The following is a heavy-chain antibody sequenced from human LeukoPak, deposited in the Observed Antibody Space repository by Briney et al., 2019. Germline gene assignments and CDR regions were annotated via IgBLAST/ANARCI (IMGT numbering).Heavy chain of an antibody. CDR3: AGEKDSIDY. CDR2: INHSGST. CDR1: GFTFSSYG. D-gene: IGHD2-15*01. V-gene: IGHV4-34*01. J-gene: IGHJ4*02. Sequence: GSLRLSCAASGFTFSSYGMHWVRQPPGKGLEWIGEINHSGSTNYNPSLKSRVTISVDTSKNQFSLKLSSVTAADTAVYYCAGEKDSIDYWGQGTLVTVSS.